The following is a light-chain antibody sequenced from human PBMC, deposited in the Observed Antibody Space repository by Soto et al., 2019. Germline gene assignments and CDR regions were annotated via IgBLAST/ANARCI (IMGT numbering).Light chain of an antibody. V-gene: IGLV2-14*01. CDR1: SSDVGAYTS. CDR3: SSYTSDNRDYV. Sequence: QSVLTQPASVSGSPGQSITISCTGSSSDVGAYTSVYWYQQHPGKAPKLMIYEVSNRPSGVSRRFAGSKSGNTASLTISGLQAEDEAHYYCSSYTSDNRDYVFGNGTKVTV. CDR2: EVS. J-gene: IGLJ1*01.